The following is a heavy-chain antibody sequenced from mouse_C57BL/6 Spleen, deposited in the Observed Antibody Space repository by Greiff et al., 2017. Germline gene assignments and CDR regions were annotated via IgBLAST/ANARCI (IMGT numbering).Heavy chain of an antibody. D-gene: IGHD4-1*01. Sequence: EVNVVESEGGLVQPGSSMKLSCTASGFTFSDYYMAWVRQVPEKGLEWVANINYDGSSTYYLDSLKSRFIISRDNAKNILYLQMSSLKSEDTATYYCARDTGTGYYFDYWGQGTTLTVSS. CDR2: INYDGSST. CDR1: GFTFSDYY. J-gene: IGHJ2*01. V-gene: IGHV5-16*01. CDR3: ARDTGTGYYFDY.